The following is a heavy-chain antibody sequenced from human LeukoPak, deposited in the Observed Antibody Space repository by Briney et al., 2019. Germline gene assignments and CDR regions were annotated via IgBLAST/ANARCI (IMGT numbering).Heavy chain of an antibody. V-gene: IGHV4-59*01. CDR3: ARSITMVRGVIVPYYYYGMDV. CDR1: GGSISSYY. Sequence: SETLSLTCTVSGGSISSYYWSWIRQPPGKGLEWIGYIYYSGSTNYNPSLKSRVTISVDTSKNQFSLKLSSVTAADTAVYYCARSITMVRGVIVPYYYYGMDVWGQGTTVTVSS. J-gene: IGHJ6*02. D-gene: IGHD3-10*01. CDR2: IYYSGST.